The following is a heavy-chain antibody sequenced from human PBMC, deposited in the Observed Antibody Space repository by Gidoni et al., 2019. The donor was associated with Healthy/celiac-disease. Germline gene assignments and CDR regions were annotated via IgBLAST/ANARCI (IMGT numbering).Heavy chain of an antibody. D-gene: IGHD4-17*01. V-gene: IGHV4-34*01. Sequence: VQLQQWGAGRLKPTENLALTCAGDGGSFSGYYWSWIRQPPGKGLEWIGEINHSGSTNYNPSLKSRVPISVDTSNNQFSLKLSSVTAADTAVYYCARESAYGGNSSGYWGQGTLVTVSS. CDR1: GGSFSGYY. CDR3: ARESAYGGNSSGY. J-gene: IGHJ4*02. CDR2: INHSGST.